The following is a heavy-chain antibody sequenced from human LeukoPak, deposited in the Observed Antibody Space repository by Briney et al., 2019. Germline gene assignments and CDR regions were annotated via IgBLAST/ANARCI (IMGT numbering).Heavy chain of an antibody. Sequence: GASVKVSCKASGGTFNSYAINWVRQATGQGLEWMGWMNPNSGNTGYAQKFQGRVTMTRNTSISTAYMELSSLRSEDTAVYYCALSGSYAAFDYWGQGTLVTVSS. J-gene: IGHJ4*02. CDR3: ALSGSYAAFDY. D-gene: IGHD1-26*01. CDR2: MNPNSGNT. CDR1: GGTFNSYA. V-gene: IGHV1-8*02.